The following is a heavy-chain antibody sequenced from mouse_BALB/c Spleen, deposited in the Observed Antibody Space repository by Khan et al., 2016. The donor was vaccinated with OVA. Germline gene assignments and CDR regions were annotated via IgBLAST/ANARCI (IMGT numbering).Heavy chain of an antibody. D-gene: IGHD2-3*01. Sequence: EVQLQESGPGLVNPSQSLSLTCTVTGYSITSDYAWNWIRQFPGNKLEWMGYINYSGSTNYNPALKSRISITRYTSKNQFFLQLNSVTTEDTATYYCARDGSRYNYAMDYWGQGTSVTVSS. V-gene: IGHV3-2*02. CDR1: GYSITSDYA. CDR3: ARDGSRYNYAMDY. CDR2: INYSGST. J-gene: IGHJ4*01.